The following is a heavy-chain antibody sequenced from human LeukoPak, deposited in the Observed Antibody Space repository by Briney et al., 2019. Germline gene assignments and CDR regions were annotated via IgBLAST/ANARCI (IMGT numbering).Heavy chain of an antibody. J-gene: IGHJ6*02. D-gene: IGHD3-10*01. CDR1: GYTFTGYY. V-gene: IGHV1-2*04. CDR2: INPNSGGT. Sequence: GASVKVSCKASGYTFTGYYMHWVRQAPGQGLEWMGWINPNSGGTNYAQKFQGWVTMTRDTSISTAYMELSRLRSDDTAVYYCARGGLLWFGEPPAYGMDVWGQGTTVTVSS. CDR3: ARGGLLWFGEPPAYGMDV.